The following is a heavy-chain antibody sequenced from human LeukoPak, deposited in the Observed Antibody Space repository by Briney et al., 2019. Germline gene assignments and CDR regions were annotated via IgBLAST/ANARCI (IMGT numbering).Heavy chain of an antibody. D-gene: IGHD3-3*01. V-gene: IGHV4-31*01. CDR2: IYYSGST. J-gene: IGHJ5*02. Sequence: PSETLSLTCTVSGGSISSGGYYWSCIRQHPGKGLEGSGYIYYSGSTYYNPSLKSQVTISVDTSKNQFSLKLSSVTAADTAVYYCARGVATIFGVVIILDWFDPWGQGTLVTVSS. CDR3: ARGVATIFGVVIILDWFDP. CDR1: GGSISSGGYY.